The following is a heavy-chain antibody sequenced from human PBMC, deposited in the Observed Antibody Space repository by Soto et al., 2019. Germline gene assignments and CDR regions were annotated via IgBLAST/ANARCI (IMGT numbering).Heavy chain of an antibody. CDR1: RFSFSSFA. CDR2: ISAGGDMT. D-gene: IGHD3-10*01. V-gene: IGHV3-23*01. J-gene: IGHJ6*02. CDR3: ARGDRGGSGSPASYYYSGWDV. Sequence: DVQPLESGGHSVQPGGFLRPSRLASRFSFSSFAMDLGRPGPGEGLRWGSSISAGGDMTYNSDSVKGRFTISRDNSNNALFLQMHNLRIEDTALYYCARGDRGGSGSPASYYYSGWDVWGQGATVTVS.